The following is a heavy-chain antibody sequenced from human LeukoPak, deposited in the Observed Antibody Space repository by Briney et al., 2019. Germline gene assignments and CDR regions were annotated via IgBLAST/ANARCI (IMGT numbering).Heavy chain of an antibody. D-gene: IGHD3-3*01. J-gene: IGHJ3*02. CDR3: ARSDFWSGYSAFDI. CDR1: GYTFTGYY. V-gene: IGHV1-2*02. Sequence: ASVKVSCKASGYTFTGYYMHWVRQAPGQGLEWMGWINPNSGGTNYAQKFQGRVTMTRDTSISTAYMELSRLRSDDTAVYYCARSDFWSGYSAFDIWGQGTMVTVSS. CDR2: INPNSGGT.